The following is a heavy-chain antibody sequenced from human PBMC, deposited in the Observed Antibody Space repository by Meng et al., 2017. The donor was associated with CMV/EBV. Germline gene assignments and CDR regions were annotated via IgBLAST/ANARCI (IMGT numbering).Heavy chain of an antibody. Sequence: QLTPHDAGQGLVEPSVTLSHTCTVSGGFNSSSSYYWGWIRQPPGKGLEWIGSIYYSGSTYYNPSIKSRVTISVDTSKNQFSLKLSSVTAADTAMYYCARSIAARPYRYNWFDPWGQGTLVTVS. CDR1: GGFNSSSSYY. CDR3: ARSIAARPYRYNWFDP. V-gene: IGHV4-39*07. D-gene: IGHD6-6*01. J-gene: IGHJ5*02. CDR2: IYYSGST.